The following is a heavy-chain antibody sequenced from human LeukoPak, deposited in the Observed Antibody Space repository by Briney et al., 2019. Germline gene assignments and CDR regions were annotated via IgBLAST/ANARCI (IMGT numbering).Heavy chain of an antibody. Sequence: GGSLRLSCAASGFTFSSYAMHWVRQAPGKGLEWVAVISYDGSNKYYADSVKGRFTISRDNSKNTLYLQMNSLRAEDTAVYYCARDRSYSGLCDWGQGTLVTVSS. J-gene: IGHJ4*02. CDR2: ISYDGSNK. D-gene: IGHD6-13*01. V-gene: IGHV3-30-3*01. CDR1: GFTFSSYA. CDR3: ARDRSYSGLCD.